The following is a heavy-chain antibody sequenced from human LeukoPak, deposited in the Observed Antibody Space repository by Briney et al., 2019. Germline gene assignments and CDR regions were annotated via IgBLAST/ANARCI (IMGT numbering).Heavy chain of an antibody. Sequence: PGRSLRLSCAASGFTFSTYGMHWVRQAPGKGLEWVAIIWYDGNKEYYADSVKGRFTISRDNAKNSLYLQMNSLRAEDTAVYYCARDIMEPALCFDYWGQGTLVTVSS. CDR2: IWYDGNKE. CDR1: GFTFSTYG. V-gene: IGHV3-33*01. CDR3: ARDIMEPALCFDY. J-gene: IGHJ4*02. D-gene: IGHD3-16*01.